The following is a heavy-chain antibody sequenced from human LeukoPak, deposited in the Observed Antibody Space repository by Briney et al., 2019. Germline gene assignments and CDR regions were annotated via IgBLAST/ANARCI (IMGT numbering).Heavy chain of an antibody. CDR1: GYTFTGYY. Sequence: ASVKVSCKASGYTFTGYYMHWVRQAPGQGLEWMGWINPNSGGTNYAQKFQGRVTMTRDTSISTAYMELSRLRSDDTAVYYCARDRTRYYYYSYMDVWGKGTAATISS. V-gene: IGHV1-2*02. D-gene: IGHD1-14*01. CDR3: ARDRTRYYYYSYMDV. CDR2: INPNSGGT. J-gene: IGHJ6*03.